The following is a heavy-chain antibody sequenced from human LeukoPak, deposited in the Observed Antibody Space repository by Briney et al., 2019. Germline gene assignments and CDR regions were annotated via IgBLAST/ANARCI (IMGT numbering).Heavy chain of an antibody. CDR1: GGSFSGYY. Sequence: PSETLSLTCAVYGGSFSGYYWSWIRQPPGKGLEWIGEINHSGSTNYNPSLKSRVTISVDTSKNQFSLKLSSVTAADTAVYYCARGWCCSSTSCYGIDYWGQGTLVTVSS. V-gene: IGHV4-34*01. D-gene: IGHD2-2*01. CDR3: ARGWCCSSTSCYGIDY. J-gene: IGHJ4*02. CDR2: INHSGST.